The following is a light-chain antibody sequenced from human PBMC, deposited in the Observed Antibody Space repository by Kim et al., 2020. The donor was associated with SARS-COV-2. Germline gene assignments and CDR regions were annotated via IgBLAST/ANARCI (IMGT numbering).Light chain of an antibody. CDR2: DVS. Sequence: GQSLTISCTGTSSDVGSYNSVSWYQQHPGKAPKLIMYDVSERASGVSNRFSGSQSGNTASLTISGLRAEDEADYYCNSHTTSSTYVFGSGTKVTVL. CDR1: SSDVGSYNS. CDR3: NSHTTSSTYV. V-gene: IGLV2-14*04. J-gene: IGLJ1*01.